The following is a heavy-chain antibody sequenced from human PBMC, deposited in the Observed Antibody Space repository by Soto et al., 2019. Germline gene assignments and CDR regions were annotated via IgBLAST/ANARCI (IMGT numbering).Heavy chain of an antibody. CDR2: ISSNSNYI. D-gene: IGHD7-27*01. CDR1: GFTFSSYS. V-gene: IGHV3-21*01. CDR3: ARDPASHWGY. Sequence: PGGSLRLSCAASGFTFSSYSMNWVRQAPGKGLEWVSSISSNSNYIYNADSVKGRFTISRDNARNSLYLQMNSLRAEDTAVHYCARDPASHWGYWGQGTLVTVSS. J-gene: IGHJ4*02.